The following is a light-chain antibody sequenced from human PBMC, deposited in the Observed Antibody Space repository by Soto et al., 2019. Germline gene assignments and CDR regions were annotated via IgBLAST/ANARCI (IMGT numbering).Light chain of an antibody. J-gene: IGKJ1*01. V-gene: IGKV3-15*01. CDR3: QQYNGWPRT. CDR2: GAS. CDR1: QSVSSN. Sequence: EIVMTQSPATLSVSPGERATLSCRASQSVSSNLAWFQQKPGQAPRLLIYGASTRDTGIPARFSGSGSGTEFTLTISSLQSEDFAVYHCQQYNGWPRTFGQGTKVDIK.